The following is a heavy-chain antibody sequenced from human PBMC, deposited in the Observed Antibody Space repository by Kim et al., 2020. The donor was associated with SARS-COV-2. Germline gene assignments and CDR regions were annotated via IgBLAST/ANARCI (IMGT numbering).Heavy chain of an antibody. CDR2: ISYDGSNK. CDR1: GFTFSTFA. D-gene: IGHD3-3*01. Sequence: GGSLRLSCAASGFTFSTFAMHWVRQAPGKGLEWVALISYDGSNKYYADSVKGRFTISRDNSKNTLSLQMNSLRAEDTAVYYCARELRFDRKFVYSGQGTL. V-gene: IGHV3-30-3*01. CDR3: ARELRFDRKFVY. J-gene: IGHJ4*02.